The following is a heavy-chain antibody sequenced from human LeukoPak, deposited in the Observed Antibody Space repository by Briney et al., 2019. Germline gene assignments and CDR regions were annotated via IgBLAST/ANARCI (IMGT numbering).Heavy chain of an antibody. Sequence: GGSLRLSCAASGFIFSSYAMSWVRQAPGKGLEWVSSISGSGGSTYYADSVKGRFTISRDNSRNTLYLQMNSLRAEDTAVYYCAKPSEEGYGFDYWGQGTLVTVSS. V-gene: IGHV3-23*01. CDR3: AKPSEEGYGFDY. D-gene: IGHD5-12*01. CDR2: ISGSGGST. CDR1: GFIFSSYA. J-gene: IGHJ4*02.